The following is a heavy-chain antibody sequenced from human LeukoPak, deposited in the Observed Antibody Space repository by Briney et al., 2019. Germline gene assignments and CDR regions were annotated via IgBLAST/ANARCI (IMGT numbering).Heavy chain of an antibody. D-gene: IGHD3-10*01. Sequence: PSETLSLTCAVYGGSFSGYYWSWIRQPPGKGLEWIGEINHSGSTNYNPSLKSPVTISVDTSKNQFSLKLSSVTAADTAVYYCARLAYYYGSGSYYKSPRGYFDYWGQGTLVTVSS. J-gene: IGHJ4*02. V-gene: IGHV4-34*01. CDR2: INHSGST. CDR3: ARLAYYYGSGSYYKSPRGYFDY. CDR1: GGSFSGYY.